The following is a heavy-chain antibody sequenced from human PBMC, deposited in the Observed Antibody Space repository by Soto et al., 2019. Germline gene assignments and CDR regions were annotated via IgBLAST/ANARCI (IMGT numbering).Heavy chain of an antibody. V-gene: IGHV4-39*01. Sequence: SETLSLTCTVSGGSISSSSYYWGWIRQPPGKGLEGIGSIYYSGSTYYNPSLKSRVTISVDTSKNQFSLKLSSVTAADTAVYYCARLAYNWLWGFDPWGQGTLVTVSS. CDR3: ARLAYNWLWGFDP. J-gene: IGHJ5*02. CDR2: IYYSGST. CDR1: GGSISSSSYY. D-gene: IGHD1-1*01.